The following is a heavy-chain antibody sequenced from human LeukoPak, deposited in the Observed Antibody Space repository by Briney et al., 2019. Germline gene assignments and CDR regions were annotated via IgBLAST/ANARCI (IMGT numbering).Heavy chain of an antibody. CDR1: GGSISSSSYY. CDR3: AASGPVGVYWFDP. V-gene: IGHV4-39*01. J-gene: IGHJ5*02. Sequence: PSETLSLTCTVSGGSISSSSYYWGWIRQPPGKGLEWIGSIYYSGSTYYNPYLKSRVTISVDTSKNQFSLKLSAVTAADTAVYYWAASGPVGVYWFDPWGQGTLVTVSS. D-gene: IGHD3-10*01. CDR2: IYYSGST.